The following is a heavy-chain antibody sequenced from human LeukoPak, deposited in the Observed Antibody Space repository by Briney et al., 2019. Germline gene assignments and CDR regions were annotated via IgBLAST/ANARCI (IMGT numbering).Heavy chain of an antibody. J-gene: IGHJ4*02. Sequence: SETLSLTCAVYGGSFSGYYWSWIRQPPGKGLEWIGEINHSGSTSYNPSLKSRVTISVDTSKNQFSLKLSSVTAADTAVYYCARLRYEVDYWGQGTLVTVSS. CDR2: INHSGST. D-gene: IGHD2-15*01. V-gene: IGHV4-34*01. CDR1: GGSFSGYY. CDR3: ARLRYEVDY.